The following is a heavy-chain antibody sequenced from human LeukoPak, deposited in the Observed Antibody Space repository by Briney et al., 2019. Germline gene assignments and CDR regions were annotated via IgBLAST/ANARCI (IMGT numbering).Heavy chain of an antibody. J-gene: IGHJ4*02. CDR1: GVIFNNFA. CDR2: VSYDGSNK. Sequence: GGSLRLSCAPSGVIFNNFAFHWVRQAPGKGLEWIAAVSYDGSNKYYADSVKGRFTISRDNSKNTLYLQMNSLRAEDTAVYYCSSTSFDYWGQGTLVTVSS. D-gene: IGHD2-2*01. CDR3: SSTSFDY. V-gene: IGHV3-30-3*01.